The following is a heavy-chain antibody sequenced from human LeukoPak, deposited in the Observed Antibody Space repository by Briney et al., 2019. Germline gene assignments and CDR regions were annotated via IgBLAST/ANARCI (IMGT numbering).Heavy chain of an antibody. Sequence: PSETLSLTCTVSGGSISSGSYYWSWIGQPAGKGLEGIGRMYTSGSTNYNPSLKSRVTISVDTSKNQFSLKLSSVTAADTAVYYCARGQGLARRNYYDSSGYYRQNYFDYWGQGTLVTVSS. D-gene: IGHD3-22*01. V-gene: IGHV4-61*02. CDR1: GGSISSGSYY. CDR2: MYTSGST. J-gene: IGHJ4*02. CDR3: ARGQGLARRNYYDSSGYYRQNYFDY.